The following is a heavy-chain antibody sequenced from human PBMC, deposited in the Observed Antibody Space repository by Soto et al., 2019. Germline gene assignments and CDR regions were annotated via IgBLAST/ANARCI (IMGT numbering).Heavy chain of an antibody. Sequence: GGSLRLSCAASGFTFSSYAMSWVRQAPGKGLEWVSAISGSGGSTYYADSVKGRFTISRDNSKNTLYLQMNSLRAEDTAVYYCAKDRYDILTGYYSSSAEYFQHWGQGTLVTVSS. CDR1: GFTFSSYA. CDR3: AKDRYDILTGYYSSSAEYFQH. J-gene: IGHJ1*01. V-gene: IGHV3-23*01. CDR2: ISGSGGST. D-gene: IGHD3-9*01.